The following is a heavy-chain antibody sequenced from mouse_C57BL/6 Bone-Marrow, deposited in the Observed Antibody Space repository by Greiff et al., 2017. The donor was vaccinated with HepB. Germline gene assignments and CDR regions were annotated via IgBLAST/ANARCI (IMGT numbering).Heavy chain of an antibody. CDR1: GYTFTDYY. Sequence: EVQLVESGPVLVKPGASVKMSCKASGYTFTDYYMNWVKQSHGKSLEWIGVINPYNGGTSYNQKFKGKATLTVDKSSSTAYMELNSLTSEDSAVYYCAREQLRLRFAYWGQGTLVTVSA. CDR3: AREQLRLRFAY. J-gene: IGHJ3*01. CDR2: INPYNGGT. D-gene: IGHD3-2*02. V-gene: IGHV1-19*01.